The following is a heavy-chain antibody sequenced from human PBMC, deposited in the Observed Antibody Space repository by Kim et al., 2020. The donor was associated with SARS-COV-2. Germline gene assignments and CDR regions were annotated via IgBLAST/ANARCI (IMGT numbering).Heavy chain of an antibody. D-gene: IGHD3-10*01. CDR3: GRDRSLFDP. Sequence: GGSLRLSCAASGFTFSTYWMSWVRQAPGKGLQWVANIKQDGSEKYYVDSVKGRFTISRDNAKNSLYLQMNSLRVEDTAVYYCGRDRSLFDPWGQGTLVTVSS. J-gene: IGHJ5*02. V-gene: IGHV3-7*01. CDR1: GFTFSTYW. CDR2: IKQDGSEK.